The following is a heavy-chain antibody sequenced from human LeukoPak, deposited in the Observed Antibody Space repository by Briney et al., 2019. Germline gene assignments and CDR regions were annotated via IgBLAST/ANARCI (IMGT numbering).Heavy chain of an antibody. V-gene: IGHV1-69*13. CDR3: AREAIRIVVVPAAMSWFDP. CDR2: IIPIFGTA. J-gene: IGHJ5*02. CDR1: GGTFSSYA. D-gene: IGHD2-2*01. Sequence: SVKVSCKASGGTFSSYAISWVRQAPGQGLEWMGGIIPIFGTANYAQKFQGRVTITADESTSTAYMELSSLRSEDTAVYYSAREAIRIVVVPAAMSWFDPWGQGTLVTVSS.